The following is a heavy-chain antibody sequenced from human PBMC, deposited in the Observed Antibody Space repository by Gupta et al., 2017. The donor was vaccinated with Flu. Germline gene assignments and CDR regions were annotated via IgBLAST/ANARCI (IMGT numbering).Heavy chain of an antibody. CDR2: INHSGST. CDR3: ARGMYYDILYYYYYGMDV. V-gene: IGHV4-34*01. J-gene: IGHJ6*02. Sequence: CSWIRQPPGKGLEWIGEINHSGSTNYNPSLKSRVTISVDTSKNQFSLKLSSVTAADTAVYYCARGMYYDILYYYYYGMDVWGQGTTVTVSS. D-gene: IGHD3-9*01.